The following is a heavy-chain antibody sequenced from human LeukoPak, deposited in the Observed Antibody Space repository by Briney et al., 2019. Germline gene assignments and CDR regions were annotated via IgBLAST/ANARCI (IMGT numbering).Heavy chain of an antibody. Sequence: GGSLRPSCAASGFIFSSYWMHWVRQAPGKGLVWVSRIKTDGSSTSYADSVKGRFTISRDNAKNTLYLQMNSLRAEDTAVYFCGYGSGNYNDYWGQGTLVTVSS. CDR3: GYGSGNYNDY. D-gene: IGHD3-10*01. CDR2: IKTDGSST. CDR1: GFIFSSYW. J-gene: IGHJ4*02. V-gene: IGHV3-74*01.